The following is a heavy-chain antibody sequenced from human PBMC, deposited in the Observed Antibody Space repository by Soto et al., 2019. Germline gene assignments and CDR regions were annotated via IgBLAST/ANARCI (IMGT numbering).Heavy chain of an antibody. Sequence: HVQLVQSGAEVKKPGSSVKVSCKASGGSLTNYGVSWVRQAPGQGLEWMAGIIPVFGTANYAQKFQGRVTIDVDESEITVVMDVRSLLSEDTVVYYCARVDSTKLVVTNYYGMGVWSQGTTVTVYS. V-gene: IGHV1-69*12. CDR1: GGSLTNYG. D-gene: IGHD3-10*01. J-gene: IGHJ6*02. CDR3: ARVDSTKLVVTNYYGMGV. CDR2: IIPVFGTA.